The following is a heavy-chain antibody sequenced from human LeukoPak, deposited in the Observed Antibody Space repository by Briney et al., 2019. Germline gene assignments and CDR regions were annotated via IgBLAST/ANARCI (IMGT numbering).Heavy chain of an antibody. Sequence: AGGSLRLSCAASGFTFSSYSMNWVRQAPGKGLEWVSSISSSSSYVYYADSVKGRFTISRDNAKNSLYLQMNSLRAEDTAVYYCARVIDILTGYYGVGYFDYWGQGTLVTVSS. J-gene: IGHJ4*02. V-gene: IGHV3-21*01. D-gene: IGHD3-9*01. CDR3: ARVIDILTGYYGVGYFDY. CDR2: ISSSSSYV. CDR1: GFTFSSYS.